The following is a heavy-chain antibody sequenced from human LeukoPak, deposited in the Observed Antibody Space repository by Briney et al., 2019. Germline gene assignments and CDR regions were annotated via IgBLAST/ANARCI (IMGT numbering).Heavy chain of an antibody. CDR1: GGSFSGYY. D-gene: IGHD3-10*01. CDR2: INHSGST. Sequence: SETLSLTCAVYGGSFSGYYWSWIRQPPGKGLEWIGEINHSGSTNYNPSLKSRVTISVDTSKNQFSLKLSSVTAADTAVYYCARAPLLWFGESFDPWGQGTLVTVSS. CDR3: ARAPLLWFGESFDP. J-gene: IGHJ5*02. V-gene: IGHV4-34*01.